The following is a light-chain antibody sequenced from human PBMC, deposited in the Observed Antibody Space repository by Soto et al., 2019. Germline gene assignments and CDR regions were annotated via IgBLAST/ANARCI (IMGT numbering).Light chain of an antibody. Sequence: QSVLTQPASVSGSPGQSITISCTGTSSDVGGYNYVSWYQQHPGKAPKLMIYEVSNRPSGVSTRFSGSKSGNTASLTISGLQADDDADYYCCSYTTSRAYVFGTGTKLTVL. CDR1: SSDVGGYNY. CDR3: CSYTTSRAYV. J-gene: IGLJ1*01. CDR2: EVS. V-gene: IGLV2-14*01.